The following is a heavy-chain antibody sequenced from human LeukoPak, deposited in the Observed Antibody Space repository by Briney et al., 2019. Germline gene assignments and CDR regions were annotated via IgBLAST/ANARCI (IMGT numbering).Heavy chain of an antibody. J-gene: IGHJ3*02. CDR1: GFTFDVYG. CDR3: ARDRYCGGDCYDAFDI. CDR2: INWNGGRT. Sequence: PGGSLRLSWAASGFTFDVYGMSWVRQAPGKGLGWASGINWNGGRTVYADSVEGRFTISRDNDTNCIYLQMNSLRAEDTALYYCARDRYCGGDCYDAFDIWGQGTMVTVSS. D-gene: IGHD2-21*01. V-gene: IGHV3-20*04.